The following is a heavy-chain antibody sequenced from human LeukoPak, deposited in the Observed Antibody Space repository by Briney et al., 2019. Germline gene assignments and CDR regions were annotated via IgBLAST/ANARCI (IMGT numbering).Heavy chain of an antibody. CDR3: AREAAVAGTVFDY. Sequence: PGGSLRLSCAASGFTFSDYYMSWIRQAPGKGLEWVSYIGSSGSTIYHADSVKGRFTISRDNAKNSLYVQMNSLSAEDTAVYYCAREAAVAGTVFDYWGQGTLVTVSS. D-gene: IGHD6-19*01. J-gene: IGHJ4*02. CDR2: IGSSGSTI. V-gene: IGHV3-11*01. CDR1: GFTFSDYY.